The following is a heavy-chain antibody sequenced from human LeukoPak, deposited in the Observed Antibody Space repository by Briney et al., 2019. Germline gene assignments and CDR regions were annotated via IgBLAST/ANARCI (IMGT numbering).Heavy chain of an antibody. CDR1: DDSITMYY. V-gene: IGHV4-59*01. J-gene: IGHJ6*03. CDR2: VDHTGST. Sequence: SETLSLTCTVSDDSITMYYWTWIRQPPGKGLGWVGYVDHTGSTKFNPSPNGRVSISRDTSHNFFSLRLRSVTAADTAVYFCARGRVSSSTWYSTYYYFFYMDFWGKGTTVTVSS. CDR3: ARGRVSSSTWYSTYYYFFYMDF. D-gene: IGHD4-11*01.